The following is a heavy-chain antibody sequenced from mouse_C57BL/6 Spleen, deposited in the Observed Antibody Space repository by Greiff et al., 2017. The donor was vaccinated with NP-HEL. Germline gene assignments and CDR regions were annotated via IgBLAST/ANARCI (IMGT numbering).Heavy chain of an antibody. V-gene: IGHV1-63*01. Sequence: VQLVESGAELVRPGTSVKMSCKASGYTFTNYWIGWAKQRPGHGLEWIGDIYPGGGYTNYNEKFKGKATLTADKSSSTAYMQFSSLTSEDSAIYYCARRSYGSSYFDYWGQGTTLTVSS. CDR1: GYTFTNYW. CDR3: ARRSYGSSYFDY. D-gene: IGHD1-1*01. CDR2: IYPGGGYT. J-gene: IGHJ2*01.